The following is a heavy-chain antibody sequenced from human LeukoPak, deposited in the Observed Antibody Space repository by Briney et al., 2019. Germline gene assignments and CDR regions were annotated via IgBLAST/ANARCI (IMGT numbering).Heavy chain of an antibody. CDR1: GFTFSNYA. V-gene: IGHV3-23*01. CDR2: ISGSGGTT. D-gene: IGHD3-3*01. J-gene: IGHJ4*02. CDR3: VKVKTDLRMTIFGVVILFDY. Sequence: GGSLRLSRAASGFTFSNYAMSWVRQAPGKGQEWVSVISGSGGTTYYADSVKGRLTISRDNSENTLYLQMNSLRAEDTAVYHCVKVKTDLRMTIFGVVILFDYWGQETLVTVSS.